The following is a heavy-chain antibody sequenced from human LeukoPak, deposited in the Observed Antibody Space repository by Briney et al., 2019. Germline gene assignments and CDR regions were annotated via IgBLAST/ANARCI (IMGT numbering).Heavy chain of an antibody. CDR2: IIPIFGTA. Sequence: ASVKVSCKASGGTFSSYAISWVRQAPGQGLEWMGGIIPIFGTANYAQKFQGRVTITTDESTSTDYMELSSLRSEDTAVYYCALGCTNGVCSLDYYYMDVWGKGTTVTVSS. V-gene: IGHV1-69*05. D-gene: IGHD2-8*01. CDR3: ALGCTNGVCSLDYYYMDV. J-gene: IGHJ6*03. CDR1: GGTFSSYA.